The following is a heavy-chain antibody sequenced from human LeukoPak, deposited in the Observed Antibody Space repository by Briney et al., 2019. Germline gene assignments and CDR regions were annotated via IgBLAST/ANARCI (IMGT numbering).Heavy chain of an antibody. CDR1: GGFISSNNW. CDR3: ARDQTGLYNWFDP. Sequence: SGTLSLTCAVSGGFISSNNWWSWVRQPPGKGLEWIGEIYHSGSTNYNPSLKSRVTISVDKSKNQFSLKLSSVTAADTAVYYCARDQTGLYNWFDPWGQGILVTVSS. J-gene: IGHJ5*02. D-gene: IGHD1-1*01. V-gene: IGHV4-4*02. CDR2: IYHSGST.